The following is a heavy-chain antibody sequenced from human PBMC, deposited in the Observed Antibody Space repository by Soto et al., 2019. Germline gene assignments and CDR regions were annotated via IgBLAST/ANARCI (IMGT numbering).Heavy chain of an antibody. CDR2: IVVGSGNT. CDR3: SADGAPTDPYNWFEP. Sequence: QIQLVQFGPEVRKPGTPVKVSCKASGFTFSSCGIHWVRQARGQRLEWIGWIVVGSGNTNYAQKFQERVTITRDVSTNTADMELTSLRSDDTAVYYCSADGAPTDPYNWFEPWGQGTLVTVSS. V-gene: IGHV1-58*02. D-gene: IGHD1-1*01. J-gene: IGHJ5*02. CDR1: GFTFSSCG.